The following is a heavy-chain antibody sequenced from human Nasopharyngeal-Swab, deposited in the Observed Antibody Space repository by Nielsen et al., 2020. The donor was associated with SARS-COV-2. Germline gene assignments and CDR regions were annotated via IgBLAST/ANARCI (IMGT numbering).Heavy chain of an antibody. CDR2: ISYDGSNK. Sequence: GESLKISCAASGFTFSSYAMHWVRQAPGKGLEWVAVISYDGSNKYYADSVKGRFTISRDNSKNTLYLQMNSLRAEDTAVYYCARDRDIVVVVAATLDHWGQGTLVTVSS. D-gene: IGHD2-15*01. CDR3: ARDRDIVVVVAATLDH. V-gene: IGHV3-30-3*01. CDR1: GFTFSSYA. J-gene: IGHJ4*02.